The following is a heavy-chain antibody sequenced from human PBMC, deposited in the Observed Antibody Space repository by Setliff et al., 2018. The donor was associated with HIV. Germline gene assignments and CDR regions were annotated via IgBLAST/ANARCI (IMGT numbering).Heavy chain of an antibody. D-gene: IGHD6-13*01. CDR1: GGFFSGHY. V-gene: IGHV4-34*09. CDR2: IYNSGNP. CDR3: ARSIAGTGFNYYYFMDV. J-gene: IGHJ6*03. Sequence: SETLSLTCSVYGGFFSGHYWTWIRQFPGKGLEWIGYIYNSGNPYYHPSLESRGTISVDMSKNQFSLNLSSVTAADTAVYYCARSIAGTGFNYYYFMDVWGKGTTVTSP.